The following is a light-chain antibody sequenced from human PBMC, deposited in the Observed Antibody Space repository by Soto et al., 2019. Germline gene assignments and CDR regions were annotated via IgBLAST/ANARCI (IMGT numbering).Light chain of an antibody. V-gene: IGKV3-20*01. J-gene: IGKJ5*01. Sequence: EIVLTQSPGTLSLSPGETATLSCRASQSVSSNNLAWYHQKPGQTPRLLIYGGSKRATGIPDRFSGSGSGTDFTLTISRLEPEDFAVYYCQQYDNSITFGQGTRLEIE. CDR2: GGS. CDR1: QSVSSNN. CDR3: QQYDNSIT.